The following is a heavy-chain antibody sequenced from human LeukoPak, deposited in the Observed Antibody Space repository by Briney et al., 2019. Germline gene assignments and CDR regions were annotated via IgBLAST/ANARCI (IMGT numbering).Heavy chain of an antibody. J-gene: IGHJ3*02. Sequence: GGSLRLSCAASGFTFSSYAMSWVRQAPRKGLEWVSAISGSGGSTYYADSVKGWFTISRDNSKNTLYLQMNSLRAEDTAVYYCAKDRSYDFWSGSDAFDIWGQGTMVTVSS. D-gene: IGHD3-3*01. CDR1: GFTFSSYA. CDR3: AKDRSYDFWSGSDAFDI. V-gene: IGHV3-23*01. CDR2: ISGSGGST.